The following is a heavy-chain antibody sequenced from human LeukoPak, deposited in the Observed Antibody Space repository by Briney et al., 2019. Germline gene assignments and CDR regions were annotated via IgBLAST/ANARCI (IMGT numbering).Heavy chain of an antibody. CDR3: AKAPVPSTYYYDSSGYYYYYYYGMDV. J-gene: IGHJ6*02. D-gene: IGHD3-22*01. CDR2: ISGDGGST. CDR1: GFTFDDYA. Sequence: GGSLRLSCAASGFTFDDYAMHWVRQAPGKGLEWVSLISGDGGSTYYADSVKGRFIISRDNSKNSLYLQMNSLRTEDTALYYCAKAPVPSTYYYDSSGYYYYYYYGMDVWGQGTTVTVSS. V-gene: IGHV3-43*02.